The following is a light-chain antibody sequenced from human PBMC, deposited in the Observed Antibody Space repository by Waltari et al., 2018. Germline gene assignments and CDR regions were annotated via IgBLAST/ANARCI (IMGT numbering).Light chain of an antibody. V-gene: IGLV2-8*01. CDR2: VVS. J-gene: IGLJ2*01. CDR3: SSYAGSDNLV. Sequence: QSALTQPPSASGSPGQSVTISCTGTSTDVGVYNYVAWYQQHPGKAPTLMVYVVSKRPPGVPDRCSGSKSGNTASLTVCGLQAEDEADYYCSSYAGSDNLVFGGGTKLTVL. CDR1: STDVGVYNY.